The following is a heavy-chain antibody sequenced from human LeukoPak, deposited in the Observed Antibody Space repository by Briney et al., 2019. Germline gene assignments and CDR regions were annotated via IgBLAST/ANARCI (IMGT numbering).Heavy chain of an antibody. D-gene: IGHD3-22*01. CDR1: RLTFSRYW. J-gene: IGHJ4*02. Sequence: PGGSLRLSCAASRLTFSRYWMHWVRQAPGKGLMWVSRINSDGISTSYADSVKGRFTNSRDNAKNTLYLQMNSLRAEDTAVYYCARDGNYYDSSGPADYWGQGTLVTVSS. CDR3: ARDGNYYDSSGPADY. V-gene: IGHV3-74*01. CDR2: INSDGIST.